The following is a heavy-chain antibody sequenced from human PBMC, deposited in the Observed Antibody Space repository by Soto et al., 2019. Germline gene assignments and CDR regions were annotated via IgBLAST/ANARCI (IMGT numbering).Heavy chain of an antibody. CDR3: ARGDITMVRGVHFDI. V-gene: IGHV1-2*04. D-gene: IGHD3-10*01. CDR2: INPNSGGT. Sequence: ASVKVSCKASGYTFTGYYMHWVRQAPGQGLEWMGWINPNSGGTNYAQKFQGWVTMTRDTSISTAYMELSRLRSDDTAVYYCARGDITMVRGVHFDIWGQGTMVTVS. CDR1: GYTFTGYY. J-gene: IGHJ3*02.